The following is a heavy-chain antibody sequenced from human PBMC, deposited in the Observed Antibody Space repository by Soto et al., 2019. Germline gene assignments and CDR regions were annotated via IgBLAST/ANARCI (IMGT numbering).Heavy chain of an antibody. Sequence: PSETLSLTCTVSGGSISSSSYYWGWIRQPPGKGLEWIGSIYYSGSTYYNPSLKSRVTISVDTSKNQFSLKLSSVTAADTAVYYCARQNCSGGSCLYYWGQGTLVTVSS. D-gene: IGHD2-15*01. CDR1: GGSISSSSYY. CDR3: ARQNCSGGSCLYY. CDR2: IYYSGST. V-gene: IGHV4-39*01. J-gene: IGHJ4*02.